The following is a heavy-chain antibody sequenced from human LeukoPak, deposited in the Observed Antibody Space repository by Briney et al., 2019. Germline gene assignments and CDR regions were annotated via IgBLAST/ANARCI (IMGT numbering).Heavy chain of an antibody. CDR1: GFTFSSYA. J-gene: IGHJ4*02. CDR2: ISSSSSTI. Sequence: PGGSLRLSCAASGFTFSSYAMSWVRQAPGKGLEWVSYISSSSSTIYYADSVKGRFTISRDNAKNSLYLQMNSLRAEDTAVCYCARNNYYDSSGYPHDYWGQGTLVTVSS. D-gene: IGHD3-22*01. V-gene: IGHV3-48*01. CDR3: ARNNYYDSSGYPHDY.